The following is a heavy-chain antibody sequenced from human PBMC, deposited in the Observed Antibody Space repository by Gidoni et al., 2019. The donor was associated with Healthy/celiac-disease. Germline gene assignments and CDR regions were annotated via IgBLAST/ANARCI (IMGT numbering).Heavy chain of an antibody. CDR2: IIPIFGTA. CDR1: GGTFSSYA. V-gene: IGHV1-69*01. Sequence: QVQLVQSGAEVKKPGSSVQVSCKASGGTFSSYAISWVRQAPGQGLEWMGGIIPIFGTANYAQKFQGRVTITADESTSTAYMELSSLRSEDTAVYYCARDQDSSSSFSRYYYYYGMDVWGQGTTVTVSS. D-gene: IGHD6-6*01. J-gene: IGHJ6*02. CDR3: ARDQDSSSSFSRYYYYYGMDV.